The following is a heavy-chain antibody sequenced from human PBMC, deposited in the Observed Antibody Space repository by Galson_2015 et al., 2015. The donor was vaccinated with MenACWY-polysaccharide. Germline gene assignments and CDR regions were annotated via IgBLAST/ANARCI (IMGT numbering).Heavy chain of an antibody. D-gene: IGHD6-25*01. Sequence: PALVKPTQTLTLTCTVSGFSLRTPGVGVGWIRQPPGKALEWLALIFWDANKGYKPSIRSRLTVTKDTSKNQVVLTLTNVDPDDTATYYCAHRMGVAAAFDFWGQGAPVSVSS. CDR3: AHRMGVAAAFDF. V-gene: IGHV2-5*02. J-gene: IGHJ4*02. CDR2: IFWDANK. CDR1: GFSLRTPGVG.